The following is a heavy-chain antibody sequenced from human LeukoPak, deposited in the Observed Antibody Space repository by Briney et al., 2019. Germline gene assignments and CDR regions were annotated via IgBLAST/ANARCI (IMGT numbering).Heavy chain of an antibody. Sequence: AGGSLRLSCAASGFIFDVYPMHWVRQAPGKGLEGVSLISGGGCSTFYRDSVKGRFTISRDNRKNSLYLQMNSLRTEDTALYYCAKDMPGGQPITMVRGVMVGYYYYGMDVWGQGTTVTVSS. J-gene: IGHJ6*02. CDR1: GFIFDVYP. D-gene: IGHD3-10*01. V-gene: IGHV3-43*01. CDR3: AKDMPGGQPITMVRGVMVGYYYYGMDV. CDR2: ISGGGCST.